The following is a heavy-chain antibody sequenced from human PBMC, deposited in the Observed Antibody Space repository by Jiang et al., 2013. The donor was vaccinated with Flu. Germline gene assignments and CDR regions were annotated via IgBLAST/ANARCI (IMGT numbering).Heavy chain of an antibody. CDR3: ARGAVAGLPPRRSWYFDL. CDR1: GGSFSGYY. Sequence: GLLKPSETLSLTCAVYGGSFSGYYWSWIRQPPGKGLEWIGEINHSGSTNYNPSLKSRVTISVDTSKNQFSLKLSSVTAADTAVYYCARGAVAGLPPRRSWYFDLWGRGTLVTVSS. D-gene: IGHD6-19*01. CDR2: INHSGST. J-gene: IGHJ2*01. V-gene: IGHV4-34*01.